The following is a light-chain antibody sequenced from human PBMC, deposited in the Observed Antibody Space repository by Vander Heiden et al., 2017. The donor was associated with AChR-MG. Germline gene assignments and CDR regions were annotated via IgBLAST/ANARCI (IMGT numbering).Light chain of an antibody. Sequence: DIQMTQSPSSLSASVGDRVTITCQASQDISNYLNWYQQKPGKAPKLLIYDATNLETGVPSRFSGSGSGTHFTFTITSLRPEDIATYYCQQYHNLPPITFGQGTRLEIK. J-gene: IGKJ5*01. CDR1: QDISNY. CDR2: DAT. V-gene: IGKV1-33*01. CDR3: QQYHNLPPIT.